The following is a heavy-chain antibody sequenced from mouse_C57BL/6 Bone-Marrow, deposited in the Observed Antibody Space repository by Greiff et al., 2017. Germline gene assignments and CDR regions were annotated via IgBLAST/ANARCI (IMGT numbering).Heavy chain of an antibody. Sequence: VQLQQSGADLVKPGASVKLSCKASGYTFTSYWMPWVKQRPGQGLEWIGIIRPSSGSTNYPEKFKSKATLTGDKSSSTPYMQLSRLTSEDSAFYDGARENDYTLFAYWGQGTLVTVSA. V-gene: IGHV1-64*01. CDR1: GYTFTSYW. D-gene: IGHD2-4*01. CDR3: ARENDYTLFAY. J-gene: IGHJ3*01. CDR2: IRPSSGST.